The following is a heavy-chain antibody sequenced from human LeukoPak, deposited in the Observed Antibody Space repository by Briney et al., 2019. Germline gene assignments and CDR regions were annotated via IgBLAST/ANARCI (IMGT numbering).Heavy chain of an antibody. V-gene: IGHV3-48*01. CDR1: GFIFSSYS. CDR3: ARGAYYYED. CDR2: ITGSSSTI. J-gene: IGHJ4*02. Sequence: GGSLRLSCAASGFIFSSYSMSWVRQAPGKGLEWVSVITGSSSTIYYADSVKGRFTISRDNAKNSLYLQMNSLRAEDTAVYYCARGAYYYEDWGQGTLVTVPS. D-gene: IGHD3-22*01.